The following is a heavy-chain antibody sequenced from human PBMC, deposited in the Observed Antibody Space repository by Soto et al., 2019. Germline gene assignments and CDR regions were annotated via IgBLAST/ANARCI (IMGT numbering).Heavy chain of an antibody. V-gene: IGHV4-34*01. J-gene: IGHJ6*02. CDR3: ARGLRRGAYYGMDV. CDR1: GGSFSGYY. Sequence: SETLSLTCAVYGGSFSGYYWSWIRQPPGKGLEWIGEINHSGSTNYNPSLKSRVTISVDTSKNQFSLKLSSVTAADTAVYYCARGLRRGAYYGMDVWGQGTTVTVSS. D-gene: IGHD4-17*01. CDR2: INHSGST.